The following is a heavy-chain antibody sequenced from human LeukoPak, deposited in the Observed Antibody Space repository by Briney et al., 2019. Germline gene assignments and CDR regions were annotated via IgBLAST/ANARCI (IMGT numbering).Heavy chain of an antibody. CDR1: GGSFSGYY. Sequence: SETLSLTCAVYGGSFSGYYWSWIRQPPGKGLEWIGKINHSGSTNYNPSLKSRVTISVDTSKNQFSLKLSSVTAADTAVYYCARIEMATNHFDYWGQGTLVTVSS. D-gene: IGHD5-24*01. CDR2: INHSGST. V-gene: IGHV4-34*01. J-gene: IGHJ4*02. CDR3: ARIEMATNHFDY.